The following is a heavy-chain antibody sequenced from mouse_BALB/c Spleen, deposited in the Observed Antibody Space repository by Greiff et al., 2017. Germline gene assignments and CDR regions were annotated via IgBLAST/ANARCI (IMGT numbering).Heavy chain of an antibody. Sequence: EVQRVESGGDLVKPGGSLKLSCAASGFTFSDYYMYWVRQTPEKRLEWVATISDGGSYTYYPDSVKGRFTISRDNAKNNLYLQMSSLKSEDTAMYYCAREYYGSKAWFAYWGQGTLVTVSA. CDR1: GFTFSDYY. D-gene: IGHD1-1*01. CDR3: AREYYGSKAWFAY. CDR2: ISDGGSYT. J-gene: IGHJ3*01. V-gene: IGHV5-4*02.